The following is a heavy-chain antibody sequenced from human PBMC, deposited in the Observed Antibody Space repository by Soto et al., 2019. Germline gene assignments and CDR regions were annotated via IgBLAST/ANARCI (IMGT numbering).Heavy chain of an antibody. Sequence: VVSLRLSCAASGFTFSGYWMHWVRKAPGKGLVWVSRINSDGSSTSYADSVKGRFTISRDNAKNTLYLQMNSLRAEDTAVYYCVRTSLVVAAATREDYWGQGTLVTVSS. CDR2: INSDGSST. CDR3: VRTSLVVAAATREDY. J-gene: IGHJ4*02. D-gene: IGHD2-15*01. CDR1: GFTFSGYW. V-gene: IGHV3-74*01.